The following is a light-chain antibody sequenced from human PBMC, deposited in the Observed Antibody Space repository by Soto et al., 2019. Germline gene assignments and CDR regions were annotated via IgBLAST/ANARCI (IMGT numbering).Light chain of an antibody. Sequence: EIVMTQSPATLSVSPGEKATLSCRASQSVSNNLAWFQQKPGQVHRLIIYGATNRATGVSARFSGSGSGTEFTLTISSLQSEDVAVYYWQQYHYWLTFGQGTKVEIK. CDR3: QQYHYWLT. CDR1: QSVSNN. V-gene: IGKV3-15*01. CDR2: GAT. J-gene: IGKJ1*01.